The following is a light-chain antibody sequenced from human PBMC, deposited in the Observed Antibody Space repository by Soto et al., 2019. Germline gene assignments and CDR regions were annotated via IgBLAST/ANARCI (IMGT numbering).Light chain of an antibody. CDR2: GAS. Sequence: ENVLTQSPGTLSLSPGERATLSCRASQGVSGSYLAWYQQRPGQAPRLLIYGASTRATGMPDRFSGSGSGTDFTRTISRLEPEDFAAYYCQQHGSSPITFGQGTRLEIK. CDR1: QGVSGSY. V-gene: IGKV3-20*01. J-gene: IGKJ5*01. CDR3: QQHGSSPIT.